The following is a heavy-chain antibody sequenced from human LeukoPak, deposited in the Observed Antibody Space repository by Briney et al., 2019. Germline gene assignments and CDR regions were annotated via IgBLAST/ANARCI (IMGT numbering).Heavy chain of an antibody. CDR1: GVSISSSNSY. J-gene: IGHJ5*02. CDR3: ARHIGPRHSGSYTRERNWFDP. D-gene: IGHD3-10*01. CDR2: IYYSGST. V-gene: IGHV4-39*01. Sequence: SETLSLTCTVSGVSISSSNSYWGWIRQPPGKGLEWIGSIYYSGSTYYNPSLKSRVTISADTSKNQFSLKLSSVTAADTAVYYCARHIGPRHSGSYTRERNWFDPWGQGTLVTVSS.